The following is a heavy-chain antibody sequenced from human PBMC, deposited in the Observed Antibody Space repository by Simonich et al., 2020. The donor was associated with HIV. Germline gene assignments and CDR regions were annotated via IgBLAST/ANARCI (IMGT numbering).Heavy chain of an antibody. CDR2: INNSGST. V-gene: IGHV4-34*01. CDR1: GGSFSGYY. CDR3: ARERAAVVRRVGAFDI. Sequence: QVQLQQWGAGLLKPSETLSLTCAVYGGSFSGYYWSWIRQPPGKGLEWIGEINNSGSTNSNPSLKSGVTISVDTSKNQFSLKLSSVTAADTAVYYCARERAAVVRRVGAFDIWGQGTMVTVSS. D-gene: IGHD6-19*01. J-gene: IGHJ3*02.